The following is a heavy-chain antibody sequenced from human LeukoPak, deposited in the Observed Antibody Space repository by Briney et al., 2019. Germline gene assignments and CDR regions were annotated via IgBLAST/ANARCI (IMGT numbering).Heavy chain of an antibody. D-gene: IGHD3-22*01. CDR2: ISGSGGST. V-gene: IGHV3-23*01. Sequence: AGGSLRLSCAASGFTFSSYAMSWVRQAPGKGLEWVSAISGSGGSTYYADSVKGRFTISRDNSKNTLYLQMNSLRAEDTAVYYCARRHSSGYYLTYGDWGQGTLVTVSS. CDR1: GFTFSSYA. CDR3: ARRHSSGYYLTYGD. J-gene: IGHJ4*02.